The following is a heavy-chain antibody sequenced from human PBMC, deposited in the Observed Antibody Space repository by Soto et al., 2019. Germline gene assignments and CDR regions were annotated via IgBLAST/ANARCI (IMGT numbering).Heavy chain of an antibody. CDR1: GGSISSGYYY. CDR2: INHSGST. J-gene: IGHJ5*02. V-gene: IGHV4-39*07. Sequence: SETLSLTCSVSGGSISSGYYYWSWIRQPPGKGLEWIGEINHSGSTNYNPSLKSRVTISVDTSKNQFSLKLSSVTAADTAVYYCARGAKQWLVHWFDPWGQGTLVTVSS. CDR3: ARGAKQWLVHWFDP. D-gene: IGHD6-19*01.